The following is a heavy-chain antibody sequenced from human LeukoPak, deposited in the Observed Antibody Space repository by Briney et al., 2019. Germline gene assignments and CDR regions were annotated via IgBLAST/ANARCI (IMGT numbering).Heavy chain of an antibody. D-gene: IGHD5-12*01. Sequence: HSGGSLRLSCAASGFTVSSNYMSWVRQAPGKGLEWVSVIYSGGSTYYADSVKGRFTISRDNSKNTLYLQMNSLRAEDTVVYYCARGRYSGTTYYFDYWGQGTLVTVSS. V-gene: IGHV3-53*01. CDR1: GFTVSSNY. CDR3: ARGRYSGTTYYFDY. CDR2: IYSGGST. J-gene: IGHJ4*02.